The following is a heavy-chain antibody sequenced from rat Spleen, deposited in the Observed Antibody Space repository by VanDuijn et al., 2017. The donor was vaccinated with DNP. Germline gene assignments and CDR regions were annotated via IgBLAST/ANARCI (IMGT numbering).Heavy chain of an antibody. Sequence: EVQLVESGGGLLQPGRSLKLSCAASGFTFSDYNMAWVRQAPKKGLEWVASISASGGSTSYRDSVKGRFTISRDNAKSSLYLQMDSLRSEDTATYYCTTSILRVFDYWGQGVMVTVSS. CDR2: ISASGGST. CDR3: TTSILRVFDY. V-gene: IGHV5S23*01. CDR1: GFTFSDYN. D-gene: IGHD1-6*01. J-gene: IGHJ2*01.